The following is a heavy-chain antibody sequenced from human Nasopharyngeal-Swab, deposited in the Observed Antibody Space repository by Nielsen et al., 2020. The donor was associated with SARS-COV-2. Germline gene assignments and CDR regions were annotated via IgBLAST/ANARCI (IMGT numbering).Heavy chain of an antibody. CDR2: ITCSGDAT. CDR1: GFTFSSYT. CDR3: AKDGVRLNGIDV. D-gene: IGHD3-16*01. Sequence: AESLRLSCGASGFTFSSYTMSWVRQTPGRGLEWVSAITCSGDATNYAASVRGRFTISRDNSKSTLYLQMNSLRAEDTAEYFCAKDGVRLNGIDVWGQGTTVTVSS. J-gene: IGHJ6*02. V-gene: IGHV3-23*01.